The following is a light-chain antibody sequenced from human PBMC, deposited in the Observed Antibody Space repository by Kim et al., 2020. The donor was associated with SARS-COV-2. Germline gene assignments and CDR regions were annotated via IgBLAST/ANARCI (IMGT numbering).Light chain of an antibody. J-gene: IGKJ1*01. CDR1: QSVSRSS. V-gene: IGKV3-20*01. Sequence: SPGERATLSGRASQSVSRSSLAWYQHKPGQAPRLLICGTSNRATGIPDRFSGSGSETDFTLRISRLEPEDFAVFYWHQYDLPPWTFGQGTKVDIK. CDR3: HQYDLPPWT. CDR2: GTS.